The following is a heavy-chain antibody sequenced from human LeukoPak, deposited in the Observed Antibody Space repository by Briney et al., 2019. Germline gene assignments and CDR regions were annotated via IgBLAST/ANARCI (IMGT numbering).Heavy chain of an antibody. CDR3: AKDPPYDDVVTGYYKSEYFRH. CDR2: ISGTGGST. V-gene: IGHV3-23*01. J-gene: IGHJ1*01. Sequence: PGGSLRLSCAASGFTFSSSAMSWVRQAPGKGLEWVSAISGTGGSTYYADSVKGRFTISRDNSKNTLYLQMNSLRAEDTAVYYCAKDPPYDDVVTGYYKSEYFRHWGQGTLVTVSS. CDR1: GFTFSSSA. D-gene: IGHD3-9*01.